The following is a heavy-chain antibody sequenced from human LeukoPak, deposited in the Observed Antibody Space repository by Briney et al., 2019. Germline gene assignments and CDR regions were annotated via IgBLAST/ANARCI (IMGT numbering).Heavy chain of an antibody. J-gene: IGHJ4*02. CDR1: GFTFNSYA. Sequence: GGSLRLSCAASGFTFNSYALSWVRQAPGKGLEWVSAISGVGGNTYYADSVKGRFTIPRDVSENTLYLQMDSLTVEDTAVYHCAKGPKLGDGYHCDFWGQGTLVTVSS. D-gene: IGHD5-24*01. CDR3: AKGPKLGDGYHCDF. CDR2: ISGVGGNT. V-gene: IGHV3-23*01.